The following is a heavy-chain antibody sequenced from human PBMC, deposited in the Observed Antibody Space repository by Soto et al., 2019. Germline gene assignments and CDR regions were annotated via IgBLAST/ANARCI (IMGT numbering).Heavy chain of an antibody. Sequence: QVQLQEAGPGLVKPSQTLSLTCTVSGDSISSGGYDWSWIRQHPGKGLEGIGYIYYSGSTYYNPSLKSRVTISVDTSKNPFSLKLSSVTAADPAVYYCARGSEATVTAFDYWGQGTLVTVSS. CDR3: ARGSEATVTAFDY. CDR1: GDSISSGGYD. V-gene: IGHV4-31*03. CDR2: IYYSGST. J-gene: IGHJ4*02. D-gene: IGHD4-17*01.